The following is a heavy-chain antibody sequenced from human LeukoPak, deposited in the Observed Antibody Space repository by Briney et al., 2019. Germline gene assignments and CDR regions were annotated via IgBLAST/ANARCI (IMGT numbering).Heavy chain of an antibody. V-gene: IGHV3-21*01. Sequence: GGSLRLSCAASGFTFRSYTMNWVRQAPGKGLEWVSSISSSSSYIYYADSVKGRFTISRDNAKTSLFVQMNSLRAEDTAIYYCAGLVLDYWGQGTLVTVSS. CDR2: ISSSSSYI. J-gene: IGHJ4*02. D-gene: IGHD6-19*01. CDR1: GFTFRSYT. CDR3: AGLVLDY.